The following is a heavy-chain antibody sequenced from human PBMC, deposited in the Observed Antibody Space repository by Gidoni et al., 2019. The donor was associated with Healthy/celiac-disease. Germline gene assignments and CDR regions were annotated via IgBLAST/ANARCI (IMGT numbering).Heavy chain of an antibody. CDR3: ARDHYDYSNPQDYYMDV. J-gene: IGHJ6*03. Sequence: QVQLQESGPGLVKPSQTLSLPCTVSGGSISSGDYYWSWIRQPPGKGLEWIGYIYYSGSTYYNPSLKSRVTISVDTSKNQFSLKLSSVTAADTAVYYCARDHYDYSNPQDYYMDVWGKGTTVTVSS. D-gene: IGHD4-4*01. V-gene: IGHV4-30-4*01. CDR1: GGSISSGDYY. CDR2: IYYSGST.